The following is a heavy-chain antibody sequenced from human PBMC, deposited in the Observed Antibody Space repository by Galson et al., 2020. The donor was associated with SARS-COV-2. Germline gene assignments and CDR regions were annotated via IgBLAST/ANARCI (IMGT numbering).Heavy chain of an antibody. V-gene: IGHV4-34*01. D-gene: IGHD6-13*01. CDR2: ISHSGST. CDR3: ASGGSRPSRVY. J-gene: IGHJ4*02. CDR1: GGSFSDYS. Sequence: SETLSLTCAVYGGSFSDYSWTWVRQPPGKGLEWIGEISHSGSTNYSPSLKSRVFMSVDTSKNQFSLKLSSVTAADTAVYYCASGGSRPSRVYWGQGTLVTVSS.